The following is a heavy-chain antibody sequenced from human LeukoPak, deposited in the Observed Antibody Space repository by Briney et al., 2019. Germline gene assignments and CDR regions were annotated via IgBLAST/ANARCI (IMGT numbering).Heavy chain of an antibody. CDR3: ARDAKGYSYGFDY. J-gene: IGHJ4*02. Sequence: PGGSLRLSCAASGFPVSSNYMTWVRQAPGKGLEWVSVIYSGGSTYYADSVKGRFTISRDNSKNTLYLQMNSLRAEDTAVYYCARDAKGYSYGFDYWGQGTLVTVSS. V-gene: IGHV3-53*01. D-gene: IGHD5-18*01. CDR2: IYSGGST. CDR1: GFPVSSNY.